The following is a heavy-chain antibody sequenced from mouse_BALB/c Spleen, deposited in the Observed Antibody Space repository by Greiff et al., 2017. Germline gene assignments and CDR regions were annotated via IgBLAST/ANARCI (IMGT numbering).Heavy chain of an antibody. CDR2: INPSNGGT. CDR3: TREGYYRYHFDY. J-gene: IGHJ2*01. Sequence: VQLQQSGAELVKPGASVKLSCKASGYTFTSYYMYWVKQRPGQGLEWIGEINPSNGGTNFNEKFKSKATLTVDKSSSTAYMQLSSLTSEDSAVYYCTREGYYRYHFDYWGQGTTLTVSS. V-gene: IGHV1S81*02. CDR1: GYTFTSYY. D-gene: IGHD2-14*01.